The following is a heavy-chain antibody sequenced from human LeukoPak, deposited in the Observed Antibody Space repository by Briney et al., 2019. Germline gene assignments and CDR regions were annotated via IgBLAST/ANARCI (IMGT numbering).Heavy chain of an antibody. V-gene: IGHV4-59*08. CDR1: GGSISSYC. Sequence: SETLSLTCTASGGSISSYCWSWIRQPPGKGLEWIGYIYYTGGTSYNPSLKSRVTISVDTSKNQFSLNLSSVTAADTAVYYCARLEMATRGWFDPWGQGILVTVSS. J-gene: IGHJ5*02. CDR3: ARLEMATRGWFDP. D-gene: IGHD5-24*01. CDR2: IYYTGGT.